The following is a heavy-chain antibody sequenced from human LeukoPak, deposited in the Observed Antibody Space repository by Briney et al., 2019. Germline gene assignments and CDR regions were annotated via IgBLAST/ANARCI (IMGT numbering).Heavy chain of an antibody. V-gene: IGHV3-64*04. CDR3: ARDIVVVPAASSLDAFDI. D-gene: IGHD2-2*01. J-gene: IGHJ3*02. Sequence: PGGSLRLSCSASGFTFSRYGMHWVRQAPGKGLEYVSAIVSNGDSTYYADSVKGRFTISRDNSKNTLYLQMNSLRAEDTAVYYCARDIVVVPAASSLDAFDIWGQGTMVTVSS. CDR1: GFTFSRYG. CDR2: IVSNGDST.